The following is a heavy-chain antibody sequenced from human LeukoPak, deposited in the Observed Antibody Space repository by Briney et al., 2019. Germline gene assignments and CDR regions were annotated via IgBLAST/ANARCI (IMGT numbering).Heavy chain of an antibody. V-gene: IGHV1-69*05. J-gene: IGHJ6*03. CDR3: ARDSDYYYMDV. CDR1: GGTFGSYA. Sequence: SVKVSCKASGGTFGSYAISWVRQAPGQGLEWMGGTIPIFGTANYAQKFQGRVTITTDESTSTAYMELSSLRSEDTAVYYCARDSDYYYMDVWGKGTTVTVSS. CDR2: TIPIFGTA.